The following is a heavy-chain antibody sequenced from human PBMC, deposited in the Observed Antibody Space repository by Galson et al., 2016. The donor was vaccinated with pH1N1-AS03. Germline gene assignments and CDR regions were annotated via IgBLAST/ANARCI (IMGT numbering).Heavy chain of an antibody. CDR3: ALRSVVPRSFDY. J-gene: IGHJ4*02. Sequence: LSLTCAVSGYSLTSGYYWGWIRQPPGKGLEWNGSIYRQGNTYYNPSLKSRVTISMDTSKNQLSLRLDSVTAADQAVYHCALRSVVPRSFDYWGQGVLVTVSS. V-gene: IGHV4-38-2*01. CDR2: IYRQGNT. CDR1: GYSLTSGYY.